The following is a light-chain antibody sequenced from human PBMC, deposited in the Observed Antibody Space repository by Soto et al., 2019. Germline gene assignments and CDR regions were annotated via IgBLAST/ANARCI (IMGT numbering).Light chain of an antibody. CDR1: QSVSSN. V-gene: IGKV3-15*01. CDR3: QQYNKWPPWT. J-gene: IGKJ1*01. CDR2: SVS. Sequence: EIVMTQSPATLSVSPGERATLSCRASQSVSSNVAWYQQKPGQAPRLLIYSVSTRATGIPARFSGSGSGTEFPLTINSLQSEDFAIYYCQQYNKWPPWTFGQGTKVEIK.